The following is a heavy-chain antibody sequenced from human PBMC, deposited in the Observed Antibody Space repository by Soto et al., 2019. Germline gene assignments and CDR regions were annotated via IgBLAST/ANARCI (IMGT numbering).Heavy chain of an antibody. CDR3: AKDPIIVATITDAFDI. CDR1: GFTFSSYA. D-gene: IGHD5-12*01. J-gene: IGHJ3*02. CDR2: ISGSGGST. Sequence: GGSLRLSCAASGFTFSSYAMNWVRQAPGKGLEWVSVISGSGGSTYYADSVKGRFTISRDNFKNTLYLQMNSLRAEDTAVYYCAKDPIIVATITDAFDIWGQGTMVTVSS. V-gene: IGHV3-23*01.